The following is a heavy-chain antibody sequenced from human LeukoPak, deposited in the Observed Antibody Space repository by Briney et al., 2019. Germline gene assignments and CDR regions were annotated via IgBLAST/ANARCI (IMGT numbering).Heavy chain of an antibody. V-gene: IGHV4-39*07. D-gene: IGHD2-2*01. Sequence: PSETLSLTCTVSGGSISSSSYYWGWIRQPPGKGLEWIGSIYYSGSTYYNPSLKSRVTISVDASKNQFSLKLSSVTAADTAVYYCARDATPLGYCSSTSCSYFDYWGQGTLVTVSS. CDR1: GGSISSSSYY. CDR2: IYYSGST. CDR3: ARDATPLGYCSSTSCSYFDY. J-gene: IGHJ4*02.